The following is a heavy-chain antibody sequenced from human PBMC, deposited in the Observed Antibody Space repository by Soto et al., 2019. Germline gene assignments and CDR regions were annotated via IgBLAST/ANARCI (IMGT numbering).Heavy chain of an antibody. Sequence: ASVKVSCKASGGTFSSYTISWVRQAPGQGLEWMGRIIPILGIANYAQKFQGRVTITAEKSTSTAYMELSSLRSEDTAVYYCAAGVDIVATTYYYYGMDVWGQGTTVTVSS. D-gene: IGHD5-12*01. CDR2: IIPILGIA. CDR1: GGTFSSYT. V-gene: IGHV1-69*02. J-gene: IGHJ6*02. CDR3: AAGVDIVATTYYYYGMDV.